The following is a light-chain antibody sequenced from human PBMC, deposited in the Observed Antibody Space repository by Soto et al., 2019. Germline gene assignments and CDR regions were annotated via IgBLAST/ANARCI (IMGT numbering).Light chain of an antibody. CDR3: QQYDSSRLMYT. Sequence: EIVLTQSPGTLSLSPGERATLSCRASQSVSSSYLAWYQQKPDQAPSLLIYGAPSRATGIPDRFSGSGSGTDFTLTISRLEPEDFAVYYCQQYDSSRLMYTFGQGTKVDIK. CDR1: QSVSSSY. V-gene: IGKV3-20*01. J-gene: IGKJ2*01. CDR2: GAP.